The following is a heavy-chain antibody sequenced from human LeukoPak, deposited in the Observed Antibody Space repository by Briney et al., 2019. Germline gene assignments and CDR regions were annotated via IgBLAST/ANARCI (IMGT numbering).Heavy chain of an antibody. CDR2: INHSGST. V-gene: IGHV4-34*01. D-gene: IGHD6-13*01. Sequence: SETLSLTCAVYGGSFSGYYWSWIRQPPGKGLEWIGEINHSGSTNYNPSLKSRVTISVDTSKNQFSLKLSSVTAADTAVYYCARWASSGWYIYYFDYWGQGTLVTVSS. J-gene: IGHJ4*02. CDR1: GGSFSGYY. CDR3: ARWASSGWYIYYFDY.